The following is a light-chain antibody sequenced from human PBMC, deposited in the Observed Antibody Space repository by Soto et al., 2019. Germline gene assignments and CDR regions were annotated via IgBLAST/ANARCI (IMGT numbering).Light chain of an antibody. J-gene: IGKJ4*01. CDR3: QQYDDLPLT. CDR1: RDIAHY. V-gene: IGKV1-33*01. CDR2: DAS. Sequence: DIPLTQSPSSLSASVGDRITITCQASRDIAHYLSWYQQKPGKAPQLLVYDASKLQTGGPSRFSGSASGTDFTFAISSLQPEDRATYFCQQYDDLPLTFGGGTKVEIK.